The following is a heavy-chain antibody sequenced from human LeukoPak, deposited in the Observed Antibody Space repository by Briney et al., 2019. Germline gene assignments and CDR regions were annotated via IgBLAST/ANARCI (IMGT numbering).Heavy chain of an antibody. CDR1: GDSISTYY. Sequence: PSETLSLTCTVSGDSISTYYLSWIRQPAGKGLEWIWRIYTSGSTNYNPSLKRRVTMSVDTSKNQFSLKLSSVTAADTAVYYCAKQSLYGGYDYWGQGNLVTVSS. CDR2: IYTSGST. J-gene: IGHJ4*02. V-gene: IGHV4-4*07. D-gene: IGHD4-17*01. CDR3: AKQSLYGGYDY.